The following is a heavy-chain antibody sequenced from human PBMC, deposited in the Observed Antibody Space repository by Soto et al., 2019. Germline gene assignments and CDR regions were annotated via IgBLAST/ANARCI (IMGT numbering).Heavy chain of an antibody. Sequence: QVQLQQWGAGLLKPSETLSLTCAVYGGSFSGYYWSWIRQPPGKGLEWIGEINHSGSTNYNPSLKCRVTISVDTSKNQFSLKLSSVTAADTAVYYWARTMIVVAAPGYYYFDYWGQGTLVTVSS. D-gene: IGHD3-22*01. J-gene: IGHJ4*02. CDR1: GGSFSGYY. CDR3: ARTMIVVAAPGYYYFDY. CDR2: INHSGST. V-gene: IGHV4-34*01.